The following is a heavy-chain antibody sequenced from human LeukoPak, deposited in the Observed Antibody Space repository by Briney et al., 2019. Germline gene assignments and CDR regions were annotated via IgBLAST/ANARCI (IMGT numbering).Heavy chain of an antibody. D-gene: IGHD6-6*01. CDR3: ARDVAGQLVWVY. Sequence: SVKVSCKASGGTFSSYAISWVRQAPGQGLEWMGGIIPIFGTANYAQKFQGRVTITADESTSTAYMELSSLRSEDTAVYYCARDVAGQLVWVYWGQGTLVTVSS. CDR1: GGTFSSYA. V-gene: IGHV1-69*13. CDR2: IIPIFGTA. J-gene: IGHJ4*02.